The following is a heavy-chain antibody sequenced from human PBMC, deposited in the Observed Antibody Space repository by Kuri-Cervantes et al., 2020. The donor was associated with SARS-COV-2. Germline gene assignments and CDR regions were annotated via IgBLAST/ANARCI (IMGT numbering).Heavy chain of an antibody. D-gene: IGHD5-24*01. V-gene: IGHV3-30-3*01. CDR3: AKEGGHNEIDY. Sequence: GGSLRLSCAASGFTFASYAMHWVRQAPGKGLEWVTLISYDGINKFYADSVKGRFTISRDNSKNTLYLQMNSLRAEDTAIYYCAKEGGHNEIDYWGQGTLVTVSS. J-gene: IGHJ4*02. CDR2: ISYDGINK. CDR1: GFTFASYA.